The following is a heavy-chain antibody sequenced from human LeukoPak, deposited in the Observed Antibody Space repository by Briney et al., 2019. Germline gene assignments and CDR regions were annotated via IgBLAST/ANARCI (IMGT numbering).Heavy chain of an antibody. J-gene: IGHJ5*02. CDR3: TRGLYSSSP. Sequence: GGSLRLSCAASGCTFSTYYMTWVRQAPGRGLEWVAVIKPDGSEKYYLDSVMRRFTISRDNAKNSLYLQMDTLRAEDTALYYCTRGLYSSSPWGQGTLVTVSS. V-gene: IGHV3-7*01. CDR1: GCTFSTYY. CDR2: IKPDGSEK. D-gene: IGHD6-13*01.